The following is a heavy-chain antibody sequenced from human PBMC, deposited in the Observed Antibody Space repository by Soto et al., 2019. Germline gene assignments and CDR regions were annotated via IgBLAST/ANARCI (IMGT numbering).Heavy chain of an antibody. CDR1: GFSLSGSGMR. V-gene: IGHV2-70*04. CDR3: ARAFYGMDV. J-gene: IGHJ6*02. CDR2: IDWEDTK. Sequence: SGPTLVNPTQTLTLTCTVSGFSLSGSGMRVTWIRQPPGKALEWLARIDWEDTKLYSTSLKTRLTISKDNSKNQVVLTMTNVDPADTGTYYCARAFYGMDVWGQGTTVTVSS.